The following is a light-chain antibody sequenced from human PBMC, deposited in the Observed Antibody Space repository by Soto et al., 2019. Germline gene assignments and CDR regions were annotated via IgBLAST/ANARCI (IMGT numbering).Light chain of an antibody. CDR1: QSISNY. V-gene: IGKV1-39*01. J-gene: IGKJ4*01. Sequence: DIPMTQSPSSLSASVGDKVTITCRASQSISNYLNCYQQSPGKGPKLLIYAASTLRSGVPSRFSGSGSGTDVTLTITSLRPEDFATYFCQQSHSGPLSVGGGTKVEIK. CDR2: AAS. CDR3: QQSHSGPLS.